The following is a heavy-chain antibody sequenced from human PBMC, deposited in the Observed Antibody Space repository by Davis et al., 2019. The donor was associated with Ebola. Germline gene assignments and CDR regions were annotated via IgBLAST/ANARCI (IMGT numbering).Heavy chain of an antibody. J-gene: IGHJ5*02. Sequence: MPSETLSLTCAVYGGSFSGYYWSWIRQPPGKGLEWIGEINHSGSTNYNPSLKSRVTISVDTSKNQFSLKLSSVTAADTAVYYCASDSSGGYLGWFDPWGQGTLVTVSS. D-gene: IGHD1-26*01. V-gene: IGHV4-34*01. CDR2: INHSGST. CDR1: GGSFSGYY. CDR3: ASDSSGGYLGWFDP.